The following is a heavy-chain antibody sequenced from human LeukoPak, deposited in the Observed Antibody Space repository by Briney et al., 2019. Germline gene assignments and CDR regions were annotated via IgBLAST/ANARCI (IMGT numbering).Heavy chain of an antibody. V-gene: IGHV3-13*01. CDR1: GFTFSSYD. CDR2: IETAGDI. CDR3: ARATYSSTWYSRYFDL. D-gene: IGHD6-13*01. J-gene: IGHJ2*01. Sequence: GSLRLSCAASGFTFSSYDMHWVRQATGKGLEWVSGIETAGDIYYPGSVKGRFTISRENAKKSLYLQMNRLRAGDTAVYYCARATYSSTWYSRYFDLWGRGTLVTVSS.